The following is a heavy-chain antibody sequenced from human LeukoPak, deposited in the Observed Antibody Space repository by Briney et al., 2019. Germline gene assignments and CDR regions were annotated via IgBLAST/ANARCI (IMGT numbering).Heavy chain of an antibody. CDR1: GFTFSSYA. CDR3: VRLAAVAGHAGDY. CDR2: ISYDGSNK. V-gene: IGHV3-30-3*01. J-gene: IGHJ4*02. D-gene: IGHD6-19*01. Sequence: GRSLRLSCAASGFTFSSYAMHWVRQAPGKGLEWVAVISYDGSNKYYADSVKGRFTISRDNAKNSLDLQMNSLRAEDTAVYYCVRLAAVAGHAGDYWGQGTLVTVSS.